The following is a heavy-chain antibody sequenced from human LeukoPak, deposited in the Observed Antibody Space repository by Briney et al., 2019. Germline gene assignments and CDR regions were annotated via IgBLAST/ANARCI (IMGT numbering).Heavy chain of an antibody. J-gene: IGHJ4*02. CDR1: GFTFSSYS. D-gene: IGHD1-1*01. CDR2: INQHGSEK. Sequence: GGSLRLSCAASGFTFSSYSMSWVRQAPGKGPEWVANINQHGSEKYYVDSVKGRFTISRDNSKNTLYLQMNSLRAEDTAVYYCARKSGSRNDYWGQGTLVTVSS. V-gene: IGHV3-7*03. CDR3: ARKSGSRNDY.